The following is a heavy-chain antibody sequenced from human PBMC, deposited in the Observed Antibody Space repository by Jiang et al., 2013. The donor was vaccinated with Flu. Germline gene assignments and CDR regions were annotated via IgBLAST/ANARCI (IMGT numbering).Heavy chain of an antibody. CDR3: AKDIDSWGSYYYYAMDV. CDR2: ISYDGSNK. Sequence: ESGGGVVQPGRSLRLSCAASGLTFSSYGMHWVRQAPGTGLEWVAIISYDGSNKYYADSVKGRFTISRDNSKNTLYLQMSSLRAEDTAVYYCAKDIDSWGSYYYYAMDVWGQGTTVTVSS. D-gene: IGHD7-27*01. CDR1: GLTFSSYG. V-gene: IGHV3-30*18. J-gene: IGHJ6*02.